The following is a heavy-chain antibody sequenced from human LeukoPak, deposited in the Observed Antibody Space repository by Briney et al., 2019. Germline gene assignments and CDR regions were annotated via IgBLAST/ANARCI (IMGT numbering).Heavy chain of an antibody. CDR3: ARGAGDHIAAADY. D-gene: IGHD6-13*01. Sequence: SETLSLTCTVSGGSISSYYWSWLRQPPGKGLEWIGYVYNSGSTNYNPSLKSRVTISVDTSKNQFSLKLSSVTAADTAVYYCARGAGDHIAAADYWGQGTLVTVSS. J-gene: IGHJ4*02. CDR2: VYNSGST. V-gene: IGHV4-59*12. CDR1: GGSISSYY.